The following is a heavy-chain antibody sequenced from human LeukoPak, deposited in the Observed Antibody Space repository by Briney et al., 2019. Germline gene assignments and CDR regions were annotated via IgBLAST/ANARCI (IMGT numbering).Heavy chain of an antibody. J-gene: IGHJ4*02. Sequence: GGSLRLSCVVSGFTFNNHAMSWVRQAPGKGLEWVSAISGSGDNTFYAGSVRGRFTISRDNSKNTLYLQMDSLRAEGTAIYYCTKDFRGSGYFFDYWGQGTPVTVSS. V-gene: IGHV3-23*01. CDR1: GFTFNNHA. D-gene: IGHD3-10*01. CDR3: TKDFRGSGYFFDY. CDR2: ISGSGDNT.